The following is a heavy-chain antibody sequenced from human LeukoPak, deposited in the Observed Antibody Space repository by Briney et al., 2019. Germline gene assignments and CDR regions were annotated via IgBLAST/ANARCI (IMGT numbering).Heavy chain of an antibody. V-gene: IGHV4-34*01. CDR1: GGSFGDYY. D-gene: IGHD3-16*02. CDR3: ARGAYYDKVWGSFRYSPLDY. CDR2: INHSGNT. J-gene: IGHJ4*02. Sequence: PSESLSLTCAVYGGSFGDYYWSWIRQPPRKGLEWIGEINHSGNTNQNPSLKSRVTISVDKSKNQFSLKLTSVTAADRAVYYCARGAYYDKVWGSFRYSPLDYGGQGTLVTVSS.